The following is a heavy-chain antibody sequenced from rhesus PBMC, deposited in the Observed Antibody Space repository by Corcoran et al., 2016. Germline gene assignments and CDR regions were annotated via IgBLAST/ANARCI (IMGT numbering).Heavy chain of an antibody. CDR3: ARAPAGYSYGHYGLDS. CDR2: IYGSSGST. Sequence: QVQLQESGPGLVKPSETLSLTCAVSGYSISSNYWSWIRQPPGKGLEWIGFIYGSSGSTYYNPSLKRRVTVSTGTSKNQFSLKLSSVTAADTDVYYCARAPAGYSYGHYGLDSWGQGVVVTVSS. J-gene: IGHJ6*01. CDR1: GYSISSNY. V-gene: IGHV4-147*01. D-gene: IGHD5-36*01.